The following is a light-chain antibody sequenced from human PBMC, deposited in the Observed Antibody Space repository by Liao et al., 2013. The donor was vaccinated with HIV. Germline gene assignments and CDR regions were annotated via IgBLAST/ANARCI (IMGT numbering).Light chain of an antibody. CDR1: NIGSKS. CDR3: QVWDISSDFWV. J-gene: IGLJ3*02. CDR2: YDS. Sequence: SYELTQPPSVSVAPGETAMITCGGYNIGSKSVHWYQQKPGQAPVLVIYYDSDRPSGIPERFSGSNSGSTATLTISRVEAGDEAEYYCQVWDISSDFWVFGGGTKLTVL. V-gene: IGLV3-21*04.